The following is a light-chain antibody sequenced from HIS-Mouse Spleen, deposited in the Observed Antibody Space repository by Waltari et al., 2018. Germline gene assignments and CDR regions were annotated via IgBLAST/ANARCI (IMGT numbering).Light chain of an antibody. J-gene: IGLJ3*02. CDR2: DVS. V-gene: IGLV2-14*03. CDR1: SSDVGGYNY. CDR3: SSYTSSSWV. Sequence: QSALTQPASVSGSPGQSITISCTGTSSDVGGYNYVSWYQQHPGKAPKLMIFDVSNRPSGVSNRFCGSKSGNTASLTISGLQAEDEADYYCSSYTSSSWVFGGGTKLTVL.